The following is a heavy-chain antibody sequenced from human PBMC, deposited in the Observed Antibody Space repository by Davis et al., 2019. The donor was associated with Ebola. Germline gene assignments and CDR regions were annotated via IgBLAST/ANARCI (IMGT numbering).Heavy chain of an antibody. CDR3: AKDRGWTTENNFDY. D-gene: IGHD3/OR15-3a*01. Sequence: GGSLRLSCAASGFTFSNYWMSWVRQAPGKGLEWVAVIWYDGSNKYYADSVKGRFTISRDNSKNTLYLQMNSLRAEDTAVYYCAKDRGWTTENNFDYWGQGTLVTVSS. CDR1: GFTFSNYW. V-gene: IGHV3-30*02. CDR2: IWYDGSNK. J-gene: IGHJ4*02.